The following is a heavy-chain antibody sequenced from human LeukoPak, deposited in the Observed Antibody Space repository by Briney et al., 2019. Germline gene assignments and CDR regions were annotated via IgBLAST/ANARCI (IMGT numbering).Heavy chain of an antibody. J-gene: IGHJ3*01. CDR2: IHHDGRT. Sequence: PSASLSLTCAVSGGSLSGYYWSWIRPAPGKGLEWMGDIHHDGRTKYKSSFKSRITIFLVSSKNEVSLRLSPVTPADTALYFCARDVVPRDYGDTLNAYDLWGQGTMVTVS. CDR3: ARDVVPRDYGDTLNAYDL. CDR1: GGSLSGYY. V-gene: IGHV4-34*01. D-gene: IGHD4-17*01.